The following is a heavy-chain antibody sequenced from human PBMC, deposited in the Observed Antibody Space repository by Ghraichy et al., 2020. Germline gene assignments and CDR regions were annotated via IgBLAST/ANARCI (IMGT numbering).Heavy chain of an antibody. CDR3: ARRIVWGSRSYYYYGMDV. V-gene: IGHV6-1*01. J-gene: IGHJ6*02. Sequence: SQTLSLTCAISGDSVSSNSAAWNWIRQSPSRGLEWLGRTYYRSKWYNDYAVSVKSRITINPDTSKNQFSLQLNSVTPEDTAVYYCARRIVWGSRSYYYYGMDVWGQGTTVTVSS. CDR1: GDSVSSNSAA. D-gene: IGHD3-16*01. CDR2: TYYRSKWYN.